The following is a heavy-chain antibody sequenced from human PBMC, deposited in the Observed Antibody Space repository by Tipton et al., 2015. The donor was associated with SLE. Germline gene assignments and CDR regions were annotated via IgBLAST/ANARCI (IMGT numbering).Heavy chain of an antibody. Sequence: GLVKPSETLSLTCAVYGGSFSGYYWSWIRQPAGKGLEWIGYIYTSGSTNYNPSLKSRVTISVDTSKNQFSLKLSSVTAADTAVYYCARDMDWSSGWYPLGYWGQGTLVTVSS. CDR2: IYTSGST. CDR3: ARDMDWSSGWYPLGY. CDR1: GGSFSGYY. J-gene: IGHJ4*02. D-gene: IGHD6-19*01. V-gene: IGHV4-4*09.